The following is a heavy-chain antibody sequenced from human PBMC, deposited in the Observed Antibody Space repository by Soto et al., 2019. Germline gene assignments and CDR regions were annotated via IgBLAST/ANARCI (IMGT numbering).Heavy chain of an antibody. Sequence: SETLSLTYTVSGDSIRRTSNYWGWIRQPPGKGLEWIGSIYYSGSTYYNPSLKSRVTISLDTSKSQFSLNVNSVTAADTAVYYCARRIKNGYSFFDSWGQGTLVTVSS. D-gene: IGHD4-4*01. CDR1: GDSIRRTSNY. V-gene: IGHV4-39*01. CDR3: ARRIKNGYSFFDS. CDR2: IYYSGST. J-gene: IGHJ4*02.